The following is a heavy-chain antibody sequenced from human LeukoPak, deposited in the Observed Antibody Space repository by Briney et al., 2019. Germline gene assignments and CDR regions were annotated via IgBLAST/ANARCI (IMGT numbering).Heavy chain of an antibody. Sequence: PGGSLRLSCAASEFTFGDYTINWVRQAPGKGLEWVSVISSSSSYTYYADSVKGRFTISRDNAKDSLYLQMNSLRVEDTAVYYCVRERYHGSGAPKYDFWGQGTLVTVFS. CDR2: ISSSSSYT. CDR1: EFTFGDYT. CDR3: VRERYHGSGAPKYDF. D-gene: IGHD3-10*01. V-gene: IGHV3-21*06. J-gene: IGHJ4*02.